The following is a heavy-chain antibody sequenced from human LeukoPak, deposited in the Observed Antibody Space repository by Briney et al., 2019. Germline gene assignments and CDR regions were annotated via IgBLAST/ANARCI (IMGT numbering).Heavy chain of an antibody. CDR3: ARVYSSSSVRFDP. CDR1: GYTFTGYY. J-gene: IGHJ5*02. CDR2: INPNSGGT. D-gene: IGHD6-6*01. V-gene: IGHV1-2*02. Sequence: ASVKVSCTASGYTFTGYYMHWVRQAPGQGLEWMGWINPNSGGTNYAQKFQGRVTMTRDTSISTAYMVLSRLRSDDTAVYYCARVYSSSSVRFDPWGQGTLVTVSS.